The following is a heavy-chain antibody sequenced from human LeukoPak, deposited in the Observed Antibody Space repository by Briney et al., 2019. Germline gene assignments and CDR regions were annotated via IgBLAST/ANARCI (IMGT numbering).Heavy chain of an antibody. CDR3: AKNPAIVVATLWFDS. Sequence: GGSLRLSCAATGLAFSSHAMSWVRQAPGKGLEWVSVIGGSGGKTHYADSVKGRFTISRDNSRNTLYLQMNSLRAEDTATYYCAKNPAIVVATLWFDSWGQGTLVTVSA. D-gene: IGHD3-22*01. CDR2: IGGSGGKT. CDR1: GLAFSSHA. V-gene: IGHV3-23*01. J-gene: IGHJ5*01.